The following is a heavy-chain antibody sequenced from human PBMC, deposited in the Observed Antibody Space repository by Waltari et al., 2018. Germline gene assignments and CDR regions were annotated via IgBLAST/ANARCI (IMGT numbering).Heavy chain of an antibody. D-gene: IGHD5-18*01. V-gene: IGHV4-61*02. CDR1: GGSISNLNFY. CDR3: AVSPDTATSRAAFHF. CDR2: IYRSGVY. Sequence: QVQLQESGPGLAKASQTLSLTCDVSGGSISNLNFYWSWIRQPAGKGLEWIGRIYRSGVYDYNPSLRGRATMFLDMSKNQFSLTVDSLIAADTAVYYCAVSPDTATSRAAFHFWGPGTTVSVSS. J-gene: IGHJ6*02.